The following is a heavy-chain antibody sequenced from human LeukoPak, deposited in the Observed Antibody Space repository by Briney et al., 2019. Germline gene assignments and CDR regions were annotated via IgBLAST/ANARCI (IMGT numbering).Heavy chain of an antibody. J-gene: IGHJ4*02. CDR3: ARDSYSGSYRLPFDY. D-gene: IGHD1-26*01. Sequence: SETLSLTCTVSGGSISSSSYYWSWIRQPPGKGLEWIGYIYYSGSTNYNPSLKSRVTISVDTSKNQFSLKLSSVTAADTAVYYCARDSYSGSYRLPFDYWGQGTLVTVSS. CDR1: GGSISSSSYY. CDR2: IYYSGST. V-gene: IGHV4-61*01.